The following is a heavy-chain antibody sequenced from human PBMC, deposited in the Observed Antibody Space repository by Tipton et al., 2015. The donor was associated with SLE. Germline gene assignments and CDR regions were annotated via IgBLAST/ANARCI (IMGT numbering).Heavy chain of an antibody. D-gene: IGHD6-19*01. CDR3: ARHKGVAEAAYNGMDV. CDR2: VYGTGET. V-gene: IGHV4-4*07. Sequence: TLSLTCSVSGDSVRTNYWNWIRQPAGKGLEWIGRVYGTGETSYNPSLESRLTISADTSQNQVSLKLSSVTAADTAVYYCARHKGVAEAAYNGMDVWGQGTTVTVSS. CDR1: GDSVRTNY. J-gene: IGHJ6*02.